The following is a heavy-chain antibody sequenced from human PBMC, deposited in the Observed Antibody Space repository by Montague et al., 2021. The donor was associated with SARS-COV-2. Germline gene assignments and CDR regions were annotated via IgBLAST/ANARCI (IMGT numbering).Heavy chain of an antibody. Sequence: SLSLSASGFPFSSNWMSWVRQAPGKGLEWVANIKPDGSAGYYVDSVKGRFTISRDNAKNSLYLQMNSLRAEDTAVYYCAKGSVWGQGTTVTVSS. CDR1: GFPFSSNW. V-gene: IGHV3-7*01. J-gene: IGHJ6*02. CDR3: AKGSV. CDR2: IKPDGSAG.